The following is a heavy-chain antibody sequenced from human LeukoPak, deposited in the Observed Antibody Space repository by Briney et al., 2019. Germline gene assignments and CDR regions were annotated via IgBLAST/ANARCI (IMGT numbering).Heavy chain of an antibody. CDR3: AKYQGYTPYY. Sequence: GGSLRLSCAASGFTFSSYSMGWVRQAPGKGLEWVSAITGTGDNTYYADSVRGRFTVSRDNSRNTLYLQMNSLRAEDTAMYYCAKYQGYTPYYWGQGTLVTVSS. CDR2: ITGTGDNT. V-gene: IGHV3-23*01. J-gene: IGHJ4*02. CDR1: GFTFSSYS. D-gene: IGHD5-18*01.